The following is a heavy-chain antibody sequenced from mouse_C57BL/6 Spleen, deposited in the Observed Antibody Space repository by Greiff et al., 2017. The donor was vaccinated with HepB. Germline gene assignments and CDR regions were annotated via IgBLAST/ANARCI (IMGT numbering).Heavy chain of an antibody. CDR1: GFTFSNYW. CDR3: TASLYFDY. V-gene: IGHV6-3*01. D-gene: IGHD6-1*01. CDR2: IRLKSDNYAT. Sequence: VQVVESGGGLVQPGGSMKLSCVASGFTFSNYWMNWVRQSPEKGLEWVAQIRLKSDNYATHYAESVKGRFTISRDDSKSSVYLQMNNLRAEDTGIYYCTASLYFDYWGQGTTLTVSS. J-gene: IGHJ2*01.